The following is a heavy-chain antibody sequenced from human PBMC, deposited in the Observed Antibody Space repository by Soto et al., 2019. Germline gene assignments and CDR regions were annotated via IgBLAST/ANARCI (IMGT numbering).Heavy chain of an antibody. D-gene: IGHD6-6*01. CDR3: AKDSSSSIRTYGMDV. CDR2: ISWNSGSI. J-gene: IGHJ6*02. Sequence: EVQLVESGGGLVQPGRSLRLSCAASGLTFDDYAMHWVRQAPGKGLEWVSGISWNSGSIGYADSVKGRFTISRDNAKNSLYLQMNSLRAEDTALYYCAKDSSSSIRTYGMDVWGQGTTVTVSS. V-gene: IGHV3-9*01. CDR1: GLTFDDYA.